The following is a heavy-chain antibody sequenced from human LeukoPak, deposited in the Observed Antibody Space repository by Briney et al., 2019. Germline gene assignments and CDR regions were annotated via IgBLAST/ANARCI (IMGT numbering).Heavy chain of an antibody. J-gene: IGHJ5*02. CDR1: GYTFSGHQ. V-gene: IGHV1-2*02. CDR2: INPNSGDT. CDR3: ARERVGARGFDP. Sequence: GASVKVSCKASGYTFSGHQMHWVRQAPGQGLEWMGWINPNSGDTTYAQKFQGRVTMTRDTSISTAYMELSRLRSDDTAVYYCARERVGARGFDPWGQGTLVTVSS. D-gene: IGHD1-26*01.